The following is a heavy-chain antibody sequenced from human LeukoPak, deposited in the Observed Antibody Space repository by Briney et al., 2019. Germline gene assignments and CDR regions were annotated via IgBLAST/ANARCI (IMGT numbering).Heavy chain of an antibody. Sequence: SETLSLTCTVSGDSISSSSFHWGWIRQPPGKGLEWLASIYSRGSTYYNPSLKSRVTISVDTSKNQFSLKLSSVTAAGTAVYYCARQGGTGYAYYFDYWGQGTLVTVSS. CDR2: IYSRGST. D-gene: IGHD3/OR15-3a*01. CDR3: ARQGGTGYAYYFDY. CDR1: GDSISSSSFH. J-gene: IGHJ4*02. V-gene: IGHV4-39*01.